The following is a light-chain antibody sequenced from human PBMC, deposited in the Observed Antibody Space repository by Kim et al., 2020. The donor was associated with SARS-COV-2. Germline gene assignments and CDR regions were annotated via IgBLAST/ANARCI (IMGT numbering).Light chain of an antibody. CDR3: NSRDSSGNHLV. CDR2: GKN. Sequence: SVALGQTVRITCQGDSLRSYYASWYQQKPGQAPVLVIYGKNNRPSGIPDRFSGSSSGNTASLTITGAQAEDEADYYCNSRDSSGNHLVFGGGTKLTV. J-gene: IGLJ3*02. CDR1: SLRSYY. V-gene: IGLV3-19*01.